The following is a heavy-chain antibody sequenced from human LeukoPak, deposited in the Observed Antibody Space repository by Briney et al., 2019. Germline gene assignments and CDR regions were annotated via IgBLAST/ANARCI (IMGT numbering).Heavy chain of an antibody. CDR3: ARRSGYVDY. V-gene: IGHV5-51*01. CDR1: GYIFTNYW. J-gene: IGHJ4*02. Sequence: GASLQISCKGSGYIFTNYWIGWVRQMPGKGLEWMGIIYPGDFDTRYSPSFQGQVTISADNSISTAYLQWNSLKASDTAMYYCARRSGYVDYWGQGTLVTVSS. D-gene: IGHD2-2*01. CDR2: IYPGDFDT.